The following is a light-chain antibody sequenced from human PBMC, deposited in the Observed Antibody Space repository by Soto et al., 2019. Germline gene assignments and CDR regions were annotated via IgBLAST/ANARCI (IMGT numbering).Light chain of an antibody. CDR3: SAWDASLSAVV. Sequence: SVLTQPPSASGTPGQRVTFSCSGSSSNIGTNAVNWYQQLPGTAPKLIIYTDNQRPSGVPDRFSGSKSGTSASLAISGLQSDDEADYYCSAWDASLSAVVFGGGTKLTVL. CDR2: TDN. J-gene: IGLJ2*01. V-gene: IGLV1-44*01. CDR1: SSNIGTNA.